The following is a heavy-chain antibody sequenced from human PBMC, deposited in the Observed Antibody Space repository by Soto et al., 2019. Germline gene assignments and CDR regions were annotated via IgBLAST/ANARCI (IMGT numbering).Heavy chain of an antibody. V-gene: IGHV3-30*18. CDR3: AKTEYDYIWGSYRYTRYFQH. Sequence: GGSLRLSCAASGFTFSSYGMHWVRQAPGKGLEWVAVISYDGSNKYYADSVKGRFTISRDNSKNTLYLQMNSLRAEDTAVYYCAKTEYDYIWGSYRYTRYFQHWGQGTLVTVSS. CDR2: ISYDGSNK. CDR1: GFTFSSYG. J-gene: IGHJ1*01. D-gene: IGHD3-16*02.